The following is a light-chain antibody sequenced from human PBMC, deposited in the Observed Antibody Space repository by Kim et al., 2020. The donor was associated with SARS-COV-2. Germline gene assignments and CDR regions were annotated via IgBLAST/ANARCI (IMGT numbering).Light chain of an antibody. V-gene: IGKV3-20*01. CDR1: QSVSSTY. CDR2: GAS. J-gene: IGKJ1*01. CDR3: HQHGPSPWT. Sequence: EVVLTQSPGTLSLSPGERATLSCRASQSVSSTYFSWYQQKPGQPPRLLIDGASDRAAGVPDRFSGSGSGTDFTLAISRLEPEDFAVYFCHQHGPSPWTFGQGTKVDIK.